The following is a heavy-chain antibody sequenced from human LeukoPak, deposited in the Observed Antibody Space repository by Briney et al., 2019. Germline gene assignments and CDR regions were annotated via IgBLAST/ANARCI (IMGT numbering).Heavy chain of an antibody. D-gene: IGHD6-13*01. V-gene: IGHV3-30-3*02. CDR3: AKSGAGIAAPPADY. Sequence: GGSLRLSCAASGFTFSSYAMHWVRQAPGKGLEWVAGISYDGSNKYYADSVKGRFTISRDNSKNTLYLQMNSLRAEDTAVYYCAKSGAGIAAPPADYSGQGTLVTVSS. CDR2: ISYDGSNK. J-gene: IGHJ4*02. CDR1: GFTFSSYA.